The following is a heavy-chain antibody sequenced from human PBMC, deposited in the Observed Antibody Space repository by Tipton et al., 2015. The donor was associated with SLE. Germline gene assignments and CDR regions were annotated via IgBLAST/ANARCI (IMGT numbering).Heavy chain of an antibody. CDR3: VRRWDAF. J-gene: IGHJ3*01. CDR2: IKQDGSEK. V-gene: IGHV3-7*01. CDR1: GFTFSNYW. Sequence: SLRLSCAGSGFTFSNYWMSWVRQAPGKGLEWVADIKQDGSEKLYVDSVKDPFLISSDNELHSLYQQMSRLRVDDTARYFCVRRWDAF.